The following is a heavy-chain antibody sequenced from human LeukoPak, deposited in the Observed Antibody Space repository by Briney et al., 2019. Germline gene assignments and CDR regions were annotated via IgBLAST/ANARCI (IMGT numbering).Heavy chain of an antibody. Sequence: GGSLRLSCAASGFTFNHAWMSWVRQAPGKWLECVGRIKSKTNGGTTDYAAPGKGTFTISRDDSKNTLYLQMNSLKTEDTAVYYCTWVGARYYFDYWGQGTLVTVSS. D-gene: IGHD1-26*01. J-gene: IGHJ4*02. CDR1: GFTFNHAW. CDR2: IKSKTNGGTT. V-gene: IGHV3-15*01. CDR3: TWVGARYYFDY.